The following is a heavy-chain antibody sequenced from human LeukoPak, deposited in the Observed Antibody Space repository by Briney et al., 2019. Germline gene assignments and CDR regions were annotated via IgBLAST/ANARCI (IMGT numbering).Heavy chain of an antibody. Sequence: GGSLRLSCVASGFTFSNYWMHWVRQPPGKGLVWVSRIYVDGRTTNYADSVKGRFTISRDNSKNTLYLQMNSLRAEDTAVYYCAKDLRLGYYGSGSYSFDYWGQGTLVTVSS. CDR3: AKDLRLGYYGSGSYSFDY. J-gene: IGHJ4*02. CDR1: GFTFSNYW. CDR2: IYVDGRTT. V-gene: IGHV3-74*01. D-gene: IGHD3-10*01.